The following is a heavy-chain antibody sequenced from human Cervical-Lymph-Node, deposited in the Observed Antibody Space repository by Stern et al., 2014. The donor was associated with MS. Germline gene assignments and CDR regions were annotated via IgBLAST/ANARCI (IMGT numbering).Heavy chain of an antibody. CDR2: ISSDGSST. J-gene: IGHJ4*02. D-gene: IGHD2-21*02. V-gene: IGHV3-74*02. Sequence: EVQLVESGGGLVQPGGSLRLSCAASGVTFSSYWMHWVRQAPGKGLVWVSRISSDGSSTDYADSVKGRFTISRDNAKNTLYLQMNSLRAEDTAVYYCASSFGVTAISGISDSWGQGTLFTVSP. CDR3: ASSFGVTAISGISDS. CDR1: GVTFSSYW.